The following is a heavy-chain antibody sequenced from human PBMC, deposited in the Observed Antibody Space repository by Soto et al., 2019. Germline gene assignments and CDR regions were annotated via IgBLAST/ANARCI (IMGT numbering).Heavy chain of an antibody. J-gene: IGHJ4*02. Sequence: GGSLRLSCAASGFTFSSYGMHWVRQAPGKGLEWVAVISYDGSNKYYADSVKGRFTISRDNSKNTLYLQMNSLRAEDTAVYYCAKWDCSSTSCNNWGQGTLVIVSS. CDR1: GFTFSSYG. D-gene: IGHD2-2*02. V-gene: IGHV3-30*18. CDR2: ISYDGSNK. CDR3: AKWDCSSTSCNN.